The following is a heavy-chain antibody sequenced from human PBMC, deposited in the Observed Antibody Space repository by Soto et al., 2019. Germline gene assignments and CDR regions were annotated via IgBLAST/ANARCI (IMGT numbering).Heavy chain of an antibody. Sequence: QVQLVQSGAAVKKPGSSVKVSCKASGGTFRSYAISWVRQAPGQGREWMGGIFPISGTANYEQKFQGRVTITADESTSTAYMELSSLRSEDTAVYYCARSQGSSTSLEIYYYYYYGMDVWGQGTTVTVS. D-gene: IGHD2-2*01. CDR1: GGTFRSYA. V-gene: IGHV1-69*01. CDR2: IFPISGTA. CDR3: ARSQGSSTSLEIYYYYYYGMDV. J-gene: IGHJ6*02.